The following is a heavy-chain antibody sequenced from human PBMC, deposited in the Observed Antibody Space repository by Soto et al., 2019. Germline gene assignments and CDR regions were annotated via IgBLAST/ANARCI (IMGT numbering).Heavy chain of an antibody. CDR3: ARSQQLAYRSVQAVDN. J-gene: IGHJ4*02. D-gene: IGHD6-13*01. CDR1: GFTFSSYS. Sequence: HPGGSLRLSCAASGFTFSSYSMNWVRQAPGKGLEWVSYISSSSSTIYYADSVKGRFTISRDNSKKTLYLQMNSLRPEDTAVYYCARSQQLAYRSVQAVDNRGQGTPVTGSS. V-gene: IGHV3-48*01. CDR2: ISSSSSTI.